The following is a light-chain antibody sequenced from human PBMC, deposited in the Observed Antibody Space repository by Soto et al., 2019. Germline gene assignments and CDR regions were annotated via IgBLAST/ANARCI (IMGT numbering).Light chain of an antibody. CDR1: SSNIGSNT. CDR3: AAWDDSLNGYV. Sequence: SVLPQPPSASGTPGQRVTISCSGSSSNIGSNTVNWYQQLPGTAPKLLIYSNNQRPSGVLDRFSGSKSGTSASLAISGLQSDDEADYYCAAWDDSLNGYVFGTGTKVTVL. CDR2: SNN. J-gene: IGLJ1*01. V-gene: IGLV1-44*01.